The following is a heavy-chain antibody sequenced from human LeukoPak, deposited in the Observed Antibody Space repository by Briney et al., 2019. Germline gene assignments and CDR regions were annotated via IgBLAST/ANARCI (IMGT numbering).Heavy chain of an antibody. CDR3: ARVTVPNYYYGMDV. CDR2: ISSGGSTI. D-gene: IGHD4-17*01. Sequence: PGGSLRLSCAASGFTFSDYYMSWIRQAPWKGLECLSYISSGGSTIYYADSLKGRFTISRDNAKKSLYLQMNSLRAEDTAVYYCARVTVPNYYYGMDVWGQGTTVTVSS. V-gene: IGHV3-11*01. CDR1: GFTFSDYY. J-gene: IGHJ6*02.